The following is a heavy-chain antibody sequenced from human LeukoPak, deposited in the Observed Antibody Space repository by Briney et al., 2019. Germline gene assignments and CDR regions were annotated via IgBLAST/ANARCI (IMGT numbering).Heavy chain of an antibody. Sequence: PGGSLRLSCAASGFILSDYLMHWVRQAPGGRPVWVSRSSLDGSIKDYADFVKGRFTMSRDNARNTVFLQLSSLTAEDRAMYYCAREFHSGGHPLRSFDFWGQGALVTVSS. CDR2: SSLDGSIK. CDR1: GFILSDYL. V-gene: IGHV3-74*01. J-gene: IGHJ4*02. CDR3: AREFHSGGHPLRSFDF. D-gene: IGHD2-15*01.